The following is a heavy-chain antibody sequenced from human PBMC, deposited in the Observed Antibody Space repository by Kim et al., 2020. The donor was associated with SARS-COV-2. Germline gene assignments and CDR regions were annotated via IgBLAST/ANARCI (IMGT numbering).Heavy chain of an antibody. D-gene: IGHD1-1*01. Sequence: GESLKISCKGSGYSFTSYWIGWVRQMPGKGLEWMGIIYPGDSGTKYSPPFQGQVTISVDKSVSAAYLQWSRLQASDTAMYYCVREKNGHFDYWGQGTLVTVSS. J-gene: IGHJ4*02. CDR2: IYPGDSGT. CDR1: GYSFTSYW. CDR3: VREKNGHFDY. V-gene: IGHV5-51*01.